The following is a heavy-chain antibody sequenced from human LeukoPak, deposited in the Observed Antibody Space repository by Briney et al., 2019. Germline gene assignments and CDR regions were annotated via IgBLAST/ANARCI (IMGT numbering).Heavy chain of an antibody. CDR1: GFTFSNTW. CDR3: ASALYLGYFDY. CDR2: ISPDGTRT. V-gene: IGHV3-74*01. J-gene: IGHJ4*02. Sequence: GGSLRLSCAASGFTFSNTWMHWVRLVPGKGLVWVSRISPDGTRTGYADPVTGRFTISRDNSKNTLYLQMNSLRAEDTAVYYCASALYLGYFDYWGQGTLVTVSS. D-gene: IGHD2/OR15-2a*01.